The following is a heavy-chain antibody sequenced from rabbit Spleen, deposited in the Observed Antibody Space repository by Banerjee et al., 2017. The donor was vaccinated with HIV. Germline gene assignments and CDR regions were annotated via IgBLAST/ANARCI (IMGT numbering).Heavy chain of an antibody. J-gene: IGHJ6*01. Sequence: QSLEESGGALVKPGASLTLTCTASGFSFSFSNYLCWVRQPPGKGPEWIACIAAGVSGTTYYATWAKGRFTISNPSSTTVTLQMTSLTVADTATYFCARDTASSFSSYGMDLWGQGTLVTVS. V-gene: IGHV1S40*01. CDR3: ARDTASSFSSYGMDL. CDR1: GFSFSFSNY. CDR2: IAAGVSGTT. D-gene: IGHD8-1*01.